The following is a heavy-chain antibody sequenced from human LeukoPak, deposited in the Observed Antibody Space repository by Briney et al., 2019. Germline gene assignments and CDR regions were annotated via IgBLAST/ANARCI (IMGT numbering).Heavy chain of an antibody. V-gene: IGHV1-24*01. Sequence: ASVKVSCKVSGYTLTELSMHWVRQAPGKGLEWMGGFDPEDGETIYAQKFQGRVTMTEDTSTDTAYMELSSLRSEDTAVYYCATGMPQWELFVGDAFDIWGQGTMVTVSS. CDR3: ATGMPQWELFVGDAFDI. CDR1: GYTLTELS. J-gene: IGHJ3*02. CDR2: FDPEDGET. D-gene: IGHD1-26*01.